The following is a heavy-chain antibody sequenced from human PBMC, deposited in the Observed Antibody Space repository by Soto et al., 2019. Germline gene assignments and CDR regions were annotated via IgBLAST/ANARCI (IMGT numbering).Heavy chain of an antibody. J-gene: IGHJ4*02. Sequence: GASVKVSCKASGYTFTSYAMYWVRQAPGQRLEWMGWINAGNGNTKYSQKFQGRVAITRDTSASTAYMELSSLRSEDTAVYYCARSIVVVTAPDYWGQGTLVTVSS. V-gene: IGHV1-3*01. CDR1: GYTFTSYA. CDR2: INAGNGNT. D-gene: IGHD2-21*02. CDR3: ARSIVVVTAPDY.